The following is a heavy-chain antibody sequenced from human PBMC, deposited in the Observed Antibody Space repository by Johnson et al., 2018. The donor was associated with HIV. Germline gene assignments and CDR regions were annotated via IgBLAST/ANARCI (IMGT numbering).Heavy chain of an antibody. J-gene: IGHJ3*02. D-gene: IGHD3-9*01. CDR3: AKDLRIFDWFNAYDAFDI. CDR1: GFTVSSIY. CDR2: IYSGGNT. Sequence: VQLVESGGGVVQPGRSLRLSCAASGFTVSSIYMNWVRQAPGKGLEWVSVIYSGGNTYYADSVKGRFTIPRDNSKNTLYLQMNSLRAEDTAVYYCAKDLRIFDWFNAYDAFDIWGQGTMVTVSS. V-gene: IGHV3-66*01.